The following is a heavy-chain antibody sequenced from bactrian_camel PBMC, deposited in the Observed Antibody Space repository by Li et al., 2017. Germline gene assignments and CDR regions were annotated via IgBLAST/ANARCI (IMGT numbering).Heavy chain of an antibody. CDR1: GYGYRTYS. CDR3: AADLGGGGACFGDGRFLVV. D-gene: IGHD5*01. CDR2: LYKGSGST. V-gene: IGHV3S31*01. J-gene: IGHJ2*01. Sequence: VQLVESGGGSVQTGGSLRLSCTGSGYGYRTYSMAWFRQVPGKEREEERERVAALYKGSGSTWYADSVKGRFTISQDNVQNTLYLQMNSLKPEDTAVYYCAADLGGGGACFGDGRFLVVWGHGTQVTVS.